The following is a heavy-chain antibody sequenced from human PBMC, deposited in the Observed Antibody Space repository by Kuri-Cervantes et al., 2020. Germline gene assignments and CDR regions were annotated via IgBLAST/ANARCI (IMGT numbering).Heavy chain of an antibody. CDR2: ISYDGSNK. D-gene: IGHD4-11*01. Sequence: LSLTCAASGFTLSSYGMHWVRQAPGKGLEWVAVISYDGSNKYYADSVKGRFTISRDNSKNTLYLQMNSLRAEDTAVYYCARDKRTTQRADYYYGMDVWGQGTTVTVSS. J-gene: IGHJ6*02. CDR1: GFTLSSYG. CDR3: ARDKRTTQRADYYYGMDV. V-gene: IGHV3-30*03.